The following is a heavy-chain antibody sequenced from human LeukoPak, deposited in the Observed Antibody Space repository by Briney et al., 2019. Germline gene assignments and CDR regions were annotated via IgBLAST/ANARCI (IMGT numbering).Heavy chain of an antibody. CDR1: GFSFNTYG. D-gene: IGHD6-6*01. V-gene: IGHV3-33*01. CDR2: IWYDGSNK. J-gene: IGHJ5*02. CDR3: ARGSPLGSSTRSRRYNWFDP. Sequence: GGSLRLSCSASGFSFNTYGMHWVRQAPGKGLEWVAVIWYDGSNKYYADSVKGRFTISRDNSKNTLYLQMNSLRAEDTAVYYCARGSPLGSSTRSRRYNWFDPWGQGTLVTASS.